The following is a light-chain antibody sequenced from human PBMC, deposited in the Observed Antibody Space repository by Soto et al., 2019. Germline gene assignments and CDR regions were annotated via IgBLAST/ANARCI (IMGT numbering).Light chain of an antibody. J-gene: IGKJ4*01. CDR3: QQRSNWPSLT. V-gene: IGKV3-11*01. CDR2: DAS. Sequence: EIVLTQSPATLSLSPGERATLSCRASQSVSSYLAWYQQKPGQAPRLLIYDASNRATGIPARFSGSGSGTDFTLTISSLEPEDFAVYYCQQRSNWPSLTFGGWTQVEIK. CDR1: QSVSSY.